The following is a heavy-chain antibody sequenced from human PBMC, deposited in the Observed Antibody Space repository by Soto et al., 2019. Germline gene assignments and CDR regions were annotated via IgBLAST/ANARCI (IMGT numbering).Heavy chain of an antibody. D-gene: IGHD1-26*01. V-gene: IGHV4-34*01. Sequence: SETLSLTCSVSGGSVSNKTYYWSWIRQPPGKGLEWIGEINHSGRTNFNPSLKSRVTISVDRSKNQFSLKLRSVTAADTGVYYCASWLVGAPFDSWGHGTLVTVSS. J-gene: IGHJ4*01. CDR1: GGSVSNKTYY. CDR3: ASWLVGAPFDS. CDR2: INHSGRT.